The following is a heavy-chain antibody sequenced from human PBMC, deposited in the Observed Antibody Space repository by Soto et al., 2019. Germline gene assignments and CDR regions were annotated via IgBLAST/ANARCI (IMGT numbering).Heavy chain of an antibody. CDR1: GYAFSFG. CDR2: ISASDGST. D-gene: IGHD3-10*01. V-gene: IGHV1-18*01. J-gene: IGHJ4*02. Sequence: GASVKVSCKASGYAFSFGFSWVRQAPGQGLEWIGWISASDGSTNSAQKFRGRISLTTDTSTNTAYLDLLSLTSDDTAVYFCATYYFGSGSYYRFDNWGQGTLVTVSS. CDR3: ATYYFGSGSYYRFDN.